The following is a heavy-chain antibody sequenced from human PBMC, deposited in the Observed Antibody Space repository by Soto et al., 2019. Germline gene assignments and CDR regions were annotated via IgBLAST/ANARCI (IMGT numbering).Heavy chain of an antibody. CDR2: IYWDDDK. Sequence: QITLKESGPTLVKPTQTLTLTCTFSGFSLTTRGVGVGWIRQPPGKALECLALIYWDDDKRYSPSLQSRLSIYKDTSKNQVVLTRPNVDPVDTATYYCAHIPNYYQYDWFDPWGQGTLVSVSS. J-gene: IGHJ5*02. CDR1: GFSLTTRGVG. D-gene: IGHD3-16*01. V-gene: IGHV2-5*02. CDR3: AHIPNYYQYDWFDP.